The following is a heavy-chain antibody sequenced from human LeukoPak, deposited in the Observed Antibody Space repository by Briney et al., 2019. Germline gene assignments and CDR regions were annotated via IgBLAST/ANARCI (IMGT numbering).Heavy chain of an antibody. Sequence: GGSLRLSCAASAFTFSSYWMHWVRQVPGKGLVWVSRINTDGSDTNYADSVKGRFTISRDNAKNTLYLQMNSLRAEDTAVYYCARGGVEREPIDYYYYMDVWGKGTTVTVSS. CDR1: AFTFSSYW. CDR3: ARGGVEREPIDYYYYMDV. V-gene: IGHV3-74*01. D-gene: IGHD1-26*01. CDR2: INTDGSDT. J-gene: IGHJ6*03.